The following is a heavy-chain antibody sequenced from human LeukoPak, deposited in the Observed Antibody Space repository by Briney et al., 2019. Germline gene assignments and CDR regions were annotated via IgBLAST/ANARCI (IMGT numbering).Heavy chain of an antibody. Sequence: GRSLRLSCAASGFTFNSYGMHWVRQAPGKGLEWVSSISYNSDYIYYADSVKGRFTISRDNAKNSMFLQMKSLRAEDTAVYYCARDLRGGFGELSVFDNWGQGTLVTVSS. J-gene: IGHJ4*02. CDR3: ARDLRGGFGELSVFDN. CDR2: ISYNSDYI. V-gene: IGHV3-21*01. CDR1: GFTFNSYG. D-gene: IGHD3-10*01.